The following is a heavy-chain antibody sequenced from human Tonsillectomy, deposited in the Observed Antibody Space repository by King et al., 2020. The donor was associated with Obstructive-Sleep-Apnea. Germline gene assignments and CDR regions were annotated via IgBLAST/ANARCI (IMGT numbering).Heavy chain of an antibody. V-gene: IGHV4-39*07. D-gene: IGHD5-12*01. CDR3: AREHSGQKADY. J-gene: IGHJ4*02. Sequence: QLQESGPGLVKPSETLSLTCTVSGDSVNSNNYYWGWIRQPPGKGLGWIGSIYDSGSNFYNPSLKSGGTISLDTSKNQFSLQLSSVTAADTAIYYCAREHSGQKADYWGQGTLVTVSS. CDR2: IYDSGSN. CDR1: GDSVNSNNYY.